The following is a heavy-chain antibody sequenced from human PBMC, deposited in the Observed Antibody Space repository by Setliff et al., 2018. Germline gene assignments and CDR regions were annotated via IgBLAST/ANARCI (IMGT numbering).Heavy chain of an antibody. CDR1: GFNFNNYN. V-gene: IGHV3-48*04. D-gene: IGHD6-6*01. CDR2: ISYGGTSK. Sequence: GGSLRLSCAASGFNFNNYNMNWVRRAPGKGLEWVAYISYGGTSKYYVDSVKGRFTISRDNAKNLLYLQMNSLRAEDTAVYYCARWTARAVDYWGQGTLVTVSS. CDR3: ARWTARAVDY. J-gene: IGHJ4*02.